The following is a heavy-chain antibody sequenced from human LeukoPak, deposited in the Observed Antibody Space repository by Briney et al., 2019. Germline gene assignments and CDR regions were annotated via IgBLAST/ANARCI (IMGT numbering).Heavy chain of an antibody. J-gene: IGHJ4*02. D-gene: IGHD6-6*01. CDR3: ARGEGSSSHGDY. V-gene: IGHV1-46*01. CDR1: GYTFTHYY. Sequence: ASVKVSCKASGYTFTHYYMHWVRQAPGQGLEWMGIINPSGGTTQYAQTFQGRVTLTRDTSTNTVYMDLSSLRSDDTAVYYCARGEGSSSHGDYWGQGTLVTVSS. CDR2: INPSGGTT.